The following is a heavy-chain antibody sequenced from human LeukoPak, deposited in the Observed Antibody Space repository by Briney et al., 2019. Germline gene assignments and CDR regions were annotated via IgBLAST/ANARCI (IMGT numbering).Heavy chain of an antibody. V-gene: IGHV1-2*02. Sequence: ASVKVSCKASGYTFTGYYMHWVRQAPGQGLEWMGWINPNSGGTNYAQKFQGRVTMTRDTSTSTAYMDLGSLISDDTAVYYCARDREGLAYFDYWGQGTLVTVSS. J-gene: IGHJ4*02. CDR1: GYTFTGYY. CDR3: ARDREGLAYFDY. D-gene: IGHD3/OR15-3a*01. CDR2: INPNSGGT.